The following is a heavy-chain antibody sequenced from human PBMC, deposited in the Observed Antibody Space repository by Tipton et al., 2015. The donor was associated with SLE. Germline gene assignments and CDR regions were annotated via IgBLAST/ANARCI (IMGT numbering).Heavy chain of an antibody. Sequence: TLSLTCTVSGGSISSSSYYWGWIRQPPGKGLEWIGSIYYSGSTYYNPSLKSRVTISVDRSKNQFSLKLSSVTAADTAVYYCARGLSGWWFDPWGQGTLVTVSS. CDR1: GGSISSSSYY. J-gene: IGHJ5*02. V-gene: IGHV4-39*07. CDR3: ARGLSGWWFDP. CDR2: IYYSGST. D-gene: IGHD1-14*01.